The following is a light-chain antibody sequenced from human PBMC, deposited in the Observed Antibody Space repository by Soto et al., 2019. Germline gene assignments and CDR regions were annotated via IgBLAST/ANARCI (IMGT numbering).Light chain of an antibody. CDR1: ESISSW. CDR3: QQYNSYSLT. CDR2: KAS. V-gene: IGKV1-5*03. Sequence: DIPMTQSPSTLSASVGDRVTITCRASESISSWLAWYQQKPGKAPKLLIYKASIFESGVPSRFSGSGSGTEFTLTISSLQPDDFAPYYCQQYNSYSLTFGGGTKVEIK. J-gene: IGKJ4*01.